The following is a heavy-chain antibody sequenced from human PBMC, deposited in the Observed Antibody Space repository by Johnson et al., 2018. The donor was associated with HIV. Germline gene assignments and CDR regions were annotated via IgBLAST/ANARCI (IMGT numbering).Heavy chain of an antibody. Sequence: QLVESGGGVVQPGRSLRLSCVASGFTFSNYGMHWVRQAPGKGLEWVAVISYDGSNKYYADSVKGRFTISRDNSKNTLYLQMNSLRAEDTAVYYCAKAIGDAFDIWGQGTMVTVSS. V-gene: IGHV3-30*18. CDR2: ISYDGSNK. CDR3: AKAIGDAFDI. CDR1: GFTFSNYG. J-gene: IGHJ3*02. D-gene: IGHD2/OR15-2a*01.